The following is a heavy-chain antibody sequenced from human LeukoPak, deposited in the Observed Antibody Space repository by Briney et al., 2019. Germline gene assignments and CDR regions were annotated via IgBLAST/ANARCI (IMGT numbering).Heavy chain of an antibody. J-gene: IGHJ4*02. CDR3: AKEYSGSFSPFPSYFDY. D-gene: IGHD1-26*01. CDR1: GFSFSSYT. CDR2: ISSSSSYI. V-gene: IGHV3-21*04. Sequence: TGGSLRLSCVASGFSFSSYTMNWVRQAPGKGLEWVSSISSSSSYIFYPDSVKGRFTISRDNSKNTLYLQNNSLRAEDTAVYYCAKEYSGSFSPFPSYFDYWGQGTLVTVSS.